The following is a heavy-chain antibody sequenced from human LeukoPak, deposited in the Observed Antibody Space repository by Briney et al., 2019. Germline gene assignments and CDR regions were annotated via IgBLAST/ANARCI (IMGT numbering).Heavy chain of an antibody. CDR3: ATSAAGGLDAFDI. D-gene: IGHD6-13*01. CDR2: ISGSGGST. J-gene: IGHJ3*02. CDR1: GFTFSSYW. Sequence: GGSLRLSCAASGFTFSSYWMSWVRQAPGKGLEWVSAISGSGGSTYYADSVKGRFTISRDNSKNTLYLQMNSLRAEDTAVYYCATSAAGGLDAFDIWGQGTMVTVSS. V-gene: IGHV3-23*01.